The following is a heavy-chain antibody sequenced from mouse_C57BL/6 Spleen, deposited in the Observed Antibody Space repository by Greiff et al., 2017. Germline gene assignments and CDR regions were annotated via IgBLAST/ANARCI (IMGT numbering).Heavy chain of an antibody. V-gene: IGHV1-80*01. CDR3: AREAQASYYFDY. Sequence: QVQLKESGAELVKPGASVKISCKASGYAFSSYWMNWVKQRPGKGLERSGQISPGDGDTNYNGKFKGKATLTADKSSSTAYMQLSGLTSEDSAVYFCAREAQASYYFDYWGQGTTLTVSS. CDR2: ISPGDGDT. J-gene: IGHJ2*01. D-gene: IGHD3-2*02. CDR1: GYAFSSYW.